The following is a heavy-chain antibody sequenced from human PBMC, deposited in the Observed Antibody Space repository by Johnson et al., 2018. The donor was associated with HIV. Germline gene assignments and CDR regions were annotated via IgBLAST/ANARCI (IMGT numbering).Heavy chain of an antibody. J-gene: IGHJ3*02. V-gene: IGHV3-30*04. Sequence: QVQLVESGGGVVQPGRSLRLSCAASGFTFSSYAMHWVRQAPGKGLEWVAVISYDGSNKYYADSVKGRFTISRDNSKNTLYLQMNSLRAEYTAGYYCARESPLRDAFDIWGQGTMVTVSS. CDR1: GFTFSSYA. CDR3: ARESPLRDAFDI. CDR2: ISYDGSNK.